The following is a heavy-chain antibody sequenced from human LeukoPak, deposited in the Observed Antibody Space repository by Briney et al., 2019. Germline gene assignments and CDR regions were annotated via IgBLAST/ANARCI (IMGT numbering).Heavy chain of an antibody. D-gene: IGHD6-13*01. J-gene: IGHJ3*02. CDR1: GGSISSYY. Sequence: SETLSLTCTVSGGSISSYYWNWIRQPPGKGLEWIGYIYYSGSTNYNPSLKSRVTISVDTSKNQFSLKLSSVTAADTAVYYCAREQISTQQLDHDAFDIWGQGTMVTVSS. V-gene: IGHV4-59*01. CDR3: AREQISTQQLDHDAFDI. CDR2: IYYSGST.